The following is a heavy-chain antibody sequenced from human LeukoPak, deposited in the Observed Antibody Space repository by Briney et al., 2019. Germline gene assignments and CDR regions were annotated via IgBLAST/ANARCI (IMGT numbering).Heavy chain of an antibody. D-gene: IGHD3-3*01. CDR1: GGSISSHY. CDR2: IYYSGST. CDR3: ARALTYYDFWSGYYGPYYFDY. V-gene: IGHV4-59*11. Sequence: SETLSLTCTVAGGSISSHYWSWIRQPPGKGLEWIGYIYYSGSTNYNPSLKSRVTISVDTSRNQFSLKLSSVTAADTAVYYCARALTYYDFWSGYYGPYYFDYWGQGTLVTVSS. J-gene: IGHJ4*02.